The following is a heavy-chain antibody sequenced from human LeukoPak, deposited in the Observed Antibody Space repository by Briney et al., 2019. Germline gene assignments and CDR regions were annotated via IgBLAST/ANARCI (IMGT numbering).Heavy chain of an antibody. Sequence: SETLSLTCAVYGGSFSGYYWSWIRQPPGKGLEWIGEINHSGSTNYNPSLKSRVTISVDTSKNQFSLKLSSVTAADTAVYYCARTQDYYDSSGWSAFDIWGQGTMVTVSS. D-gene: IGHD3-22*01. CDR1: GGSFSGYY. CDR2: INHSGST. CDR3: ARTQDYYDSSGWSAFDI. V-gene: IGHV4-34*01. J-gene: IGHJ3*02.